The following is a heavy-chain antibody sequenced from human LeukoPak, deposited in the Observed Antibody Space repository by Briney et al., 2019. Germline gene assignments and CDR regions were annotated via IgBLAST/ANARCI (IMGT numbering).Heavy chain of an antibody. CDR1: GYTFTSYG. CDR3: ARDRGYSYAKKSSEYYYMDV. Sequence: GASVKVSCKASGYTFTSYGISWVRQAPGQGLEWMGRIIPIFGTANYAQKFQGRVTITADESTSTAYMELSSLRSEDTAVYYCARDRGYSYAKKSSEYYYMDVRGKGTTVTISS. J-gene: IGHJ6*03. D-gene: IGHD5-18*01. CDR2: IIPIFGTA. V-gene: IGHV1-69*13.